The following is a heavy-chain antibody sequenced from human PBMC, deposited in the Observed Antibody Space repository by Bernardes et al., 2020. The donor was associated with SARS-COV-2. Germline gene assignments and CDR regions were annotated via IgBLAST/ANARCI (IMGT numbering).Heavy chain of an antibody. CDR1: GFTFSNYW. D-gene: IGHD2-8*01. V-gene: IGHV3-74*01. CDR2: IKSDGSSI. CDR3: ARDVSNGVCYLDY. J-gene: IGHJ4*02. Sequence: GGSLRLSCAASGFTFSNYWMHWVRQAPGKGLVWVSRIKSDGSSISYADSVKGRFTISRDNAKNTLYLQMNSLRADDTAVYYCARDVSNGVCYLDYWGQGTLVTVSS.